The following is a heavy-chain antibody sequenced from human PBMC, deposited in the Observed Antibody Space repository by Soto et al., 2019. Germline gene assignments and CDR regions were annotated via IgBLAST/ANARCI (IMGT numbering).Heavy chain of an antibody. CDR2: INHSGST. D-gene: IGHD3-16*02. CDR1: GGSFSGYY. V-gene: IGHV4-34*01. CDR3: ARMYYDYIWGSYRHYMDV. J-gene: IGHJ6*03. Sequence: SETLSLTCAVYGGSFSGYYWSWIRQPPGKGLEWIGEINHSGSTNYNPSLKSRVTISVDTSKNQFSLKLSSVTAADTAVYYCARMYYDYIWGSYRHYMDVWGKGTTVTVSS.